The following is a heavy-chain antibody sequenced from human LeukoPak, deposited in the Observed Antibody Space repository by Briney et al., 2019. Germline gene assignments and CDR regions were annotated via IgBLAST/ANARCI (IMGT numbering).Heavy chain of an antibody. D-gene: IGHD2-21*02. CDR2: INTGNGNT. V-gene: IGHV1-3*04. CDR3: ARNTETAIPLPYYFDY. CDR1: GYTFTSYA. Sequence: ASVKVTCKASGYTFTSYAMHWVRQAPGQRLECMGWINTGNGNTKYSQKFQGRVTITRDTSASTAYMDLSSLRSEDTAVYYCARNTETAIPLPYYFDYWGQGTLVTVSS. J-gene: IGHJ4*02.